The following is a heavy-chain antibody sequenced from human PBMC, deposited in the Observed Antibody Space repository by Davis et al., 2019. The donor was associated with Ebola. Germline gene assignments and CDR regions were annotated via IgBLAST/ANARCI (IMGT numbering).Heavy chain of an antibody. CDR2: IFPRDSDT. CDR3: ASLRRTITGMDDGFDV. Sequence: GESLKISCKGSGYSFADQWIGWVRQMPGKGLEWMGIIFPRDSDTRYSPSFEGQVTISADKSTRTAYLQWGRLKASDTAMYYCASLRRTITGMDDGFDVWGQGTMVTVSS. J-gene: IGHJ3*01. D-gene: IGHD1-20*01. CDR1: GYSFADQW. V-gene: IGHV5-51*01.